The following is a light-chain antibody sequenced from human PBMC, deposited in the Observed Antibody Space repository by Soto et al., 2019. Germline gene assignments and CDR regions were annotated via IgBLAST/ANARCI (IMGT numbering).Light chain of an antibody. CDR3: QKFNKWPWT. CDR2: DAS. CDR1: ESVGSN. J-gene: IGKJ1*01. Sequence: EIEMTQSPVTLSVSPGERSTLXWRASESVGSNLAWYQQKPGQPPRLLIYDASMRETGVPPRFSGSGSGTEFTLTISNLQSEDFAIYFCQKFNKWPWTFGQGTRWIS. V-gene: IGKV3-15*01.